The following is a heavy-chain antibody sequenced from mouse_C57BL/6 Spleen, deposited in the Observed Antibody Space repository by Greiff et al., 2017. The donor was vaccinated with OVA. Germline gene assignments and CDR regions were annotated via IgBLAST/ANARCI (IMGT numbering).Heavy chain of an antibody. Sequence: EVQLVESEGGLVQPGSSMKLSCTASGFTFSDYYMAWVRQVPEKGLEWVANINYDGSSTYYLDSLKSRFIISRDNAKNILYLQMSSLKSEDTATYYCARGGSHYPYYYAMDYWGQGTSVTVSP. D-gene: IGHD1-2*01. CDR2: INYDGSST. CDR3: ARGGSHYPYYYAMDY. J-gene: IGHJ4*01. CDR1: GFTFSDYY. V-gene: IGHV5-16*01.